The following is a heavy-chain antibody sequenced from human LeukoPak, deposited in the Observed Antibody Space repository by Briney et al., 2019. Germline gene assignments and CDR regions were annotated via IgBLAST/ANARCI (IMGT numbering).Heavy chain of an antibody. J-gene: IGHJ1*01. CDR1: GGSFSGYY. CDR3: ARTKYPRDKYFQH. V-gene: IGHV4-34*01. D-gene: IGHD2-2*01. Sequence: SETLSLTCAVYGGSFSGYYWTWIRQPPGKGLELIGEMNHSGSTNYNPSLKSRVTISVDRSKNQCSLKLSSVTAADTAVYYCARTKYPRDKYFQHWGQGTLVTVSS. CDR2: MNHSGST.